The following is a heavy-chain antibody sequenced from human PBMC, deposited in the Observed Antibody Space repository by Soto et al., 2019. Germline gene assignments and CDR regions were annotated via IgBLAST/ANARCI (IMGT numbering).Heavy chain of an antibody. Sequence: QVQLVQSGAEVKKPGASVKVSCKASGYTFTSYAMHWVRQAPGQRLEWMGWINAGNGNTKYSQKFQGRVTITRDTSASTAEMELSSLRSEDTAVYYCAREGLLWFGELSSHYYSGMDVWGQGTTVTVSS. V-gene: IGHV1-3*01. CDR3: AREGLLWFGELSSHYYSGMDV. D-gene: IGHD3-10*01. J-gene: IGHJ6*02. CDR2: INAGNGNT. CDR1: GYTFTSYA.